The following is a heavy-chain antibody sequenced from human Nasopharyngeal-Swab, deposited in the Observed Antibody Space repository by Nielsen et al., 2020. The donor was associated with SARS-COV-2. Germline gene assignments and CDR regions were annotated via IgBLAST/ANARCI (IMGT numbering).Heavy chain of an antibody. Sequence: ASVKVSCKASGYTFTGYYMHWVRQAPGQGLEWMGRINPNSGGTNYAQKFQGRVTMTRDTSISTAYMELSRLRSDDTVVYYCAREALGIAATGYYGMDVWGQGTTVTVSS. CDR1: GYTFTGYY. V-gene: IGHV1-2*05. CDR2: INPNSGGT. CDR3: AREALGIAATGYYGMDV. D-gene: IGHD6-13*01. J-gene: IGHJ6*02.